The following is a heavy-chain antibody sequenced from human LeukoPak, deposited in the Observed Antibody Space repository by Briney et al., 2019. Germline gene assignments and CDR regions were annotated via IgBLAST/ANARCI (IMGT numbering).Heavy chain of an antibody. CDR1: GFTFNNYA. J-gene: IGHJ4*02. CDR3: ARTSTVTANFDY. CDR2: ICDSGGCT. Sequence: GGSLRLSCAASGFTFNNYAVSWVRQAPGKGLEWVSAICDSGGCTYYADSVRGRFTISRDNSKNTLYLQMNSLRAEDTAVYKCARTSTVTANFDYWGQGTLVTVSS. V-gene: IGHV3-23*01. D-gene: IGHD4-17*01.